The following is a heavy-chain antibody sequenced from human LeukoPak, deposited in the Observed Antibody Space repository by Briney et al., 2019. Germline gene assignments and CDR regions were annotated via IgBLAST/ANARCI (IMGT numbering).Heavy chain of an antibody. CDR3: ARTGTTVTNWFDP. CDR2: ISYDGSNK. Sequence: GRSLRLSCAASGFTFSSYGMHWVRQAPGKGLEWVAVISYDGSNKYYADSVKGRFTISRDNSKNTLYLQMNSLRAEDTAVYYCARTGTTVTNWFDPWGQGTLVTVPS. J-gene: IGHJ5*02. D-gene: IGHD4-17*01. V-gene: IGHV3-30*03. CDR1: GFTFSSYG.